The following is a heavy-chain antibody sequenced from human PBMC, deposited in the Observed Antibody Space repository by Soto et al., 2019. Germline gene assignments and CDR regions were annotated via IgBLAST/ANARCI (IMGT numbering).Heavy chain of an antibody. CDR2: IYYSGSS. D-gene: IGHD3-10*01. CDR1: GGSISSYY. CDR3: ARGRALWFGDRSNAFDI. J-gene: IGHJ3*02. V-gene: IGHV4-59*01. Sequence: QVQLQESGPGLVKPSETLSLTCTVSGGSISSYYWSWIRQPPGKGLEWIGYIYYSGSSNYNPSLKSRVTISVDTSKNQFSLKLSSVTAADTAVYYCARGRALWFGDRSNAFDIWGQGTMVTVSS.